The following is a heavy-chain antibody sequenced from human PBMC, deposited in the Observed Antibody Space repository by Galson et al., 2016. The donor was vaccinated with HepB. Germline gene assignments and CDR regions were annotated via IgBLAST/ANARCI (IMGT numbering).Heavy chain of an antibody. CDR1: GGSIASSGSY. V-gene: IGHV4-39*07. D-gene: IGHD1-26*01. CDR3: TRYWAGWALGDLFKGPYERDAKISWLDP. J-gene: IGHJ5*02. CDR2: NLYDGNT. Sequence: SETLSLTCSVSGGSIASSGSYWGWIRQSPGKGLEWIERNLYDGNTFYNTFLRGGLVIPKDTSKNKFSLKVNSVTAAETAVYFCTRYWAGWALGDLFKGPYERDAKISWLDPWGQGIRVIVSS.